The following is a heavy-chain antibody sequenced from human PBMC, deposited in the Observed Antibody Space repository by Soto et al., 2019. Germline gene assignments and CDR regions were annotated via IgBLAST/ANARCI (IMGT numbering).Heavy chain of an antibody. D-gene: IGHD3-10*01. CDR3: AKERYYGSGSYYNPYFDY. V-gene: IGHV3-23*01. CDR2: ISGSGGST. CDR1: GFTFSSYA. Sequence: VQLLESGGGLVQPGGSLRLSCAASGFTFSSYAMSWVRQAPGKGLEWVSAISGSGGSTYYADSVKGRFTISRDNSKNTLYLQMNSLRAEDTAVYYCAKERYYGSGSYYNPYFDYWGQGTLVTVSS. J-gene: IGHJ4*02.